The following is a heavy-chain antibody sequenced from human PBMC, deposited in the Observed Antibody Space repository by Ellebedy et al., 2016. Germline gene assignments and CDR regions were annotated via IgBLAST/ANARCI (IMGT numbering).Heavy chain of an antibody. CDR3: ARMPIYNASFGWFDP. CDR1: GGSFSGYF. J-gene: IGHJ5*02. D-gene: IGHD1-1*01. V-gene: IGHV4-59*01. CDR2: VHPTGTT. Sequence: SETLSLTCTVSGGSFSGYFWSWLRQPPGQGLQWIAYVHPTGTTNFLPSLKSRVTISLDTSKSQFSLKMTSVTAADTAIYFCARMPIYNASFGWFDPWGQGTLVAVSS.